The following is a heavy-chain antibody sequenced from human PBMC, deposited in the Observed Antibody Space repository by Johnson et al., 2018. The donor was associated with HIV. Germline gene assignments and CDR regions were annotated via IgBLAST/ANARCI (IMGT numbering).Heavy chain of an antibody. CDR2: INWSGGST. V-gene: IGHV3-20*04. Sequence: VLLVESGGVVVQPGGSLRLSCETSRFTFDDYAMHWVRQAPGKGLEWVSGINWSGGSTAYADSMKGRFTISRDNDKKSLYLHVNSLRAEDTAFYYCARGKGAAAGLDAFDIWGQGTMVTVSS. D-gene: IGHD6-13*01. CDR3: ARGKGAAAGLDAFDI. CDR1: RFTFDDYA. J-gene: IGHJ3*02.